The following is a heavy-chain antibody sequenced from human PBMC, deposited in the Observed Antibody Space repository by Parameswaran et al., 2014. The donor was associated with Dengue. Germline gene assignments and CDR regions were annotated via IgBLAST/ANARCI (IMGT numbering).Heavy chain of an antibody. D-gene: IGHD3-10*01. J-gene: IGHJ3*02. Sequence: WIRQPPGKGLEWVSYIGPTGTIIYYADPVKGRFTISRDNAKNSLYLQMNSLRAEDTAVYYCARRGVTIIRGAFDIWGQGTMVTVSS. V-gene: IGHV3-48*03. CDR3: ARRGVTIIRGAFDI. CDR2: IGPTGTII.